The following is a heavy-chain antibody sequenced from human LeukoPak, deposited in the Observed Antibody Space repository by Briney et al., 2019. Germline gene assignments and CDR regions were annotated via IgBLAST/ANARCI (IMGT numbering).Heavy chain of an antibody. CDR2: FDPEDGET. D-gene: IGHD3-22*01. Sequence: GASVKVSCKVSGYTLTELSMHWVRQAPGKGLEWMGGFDPEDGETIYAQKFQGRVTMTEDTSTDTAYMELSSLRSEDTAVYYCATDYRVEQFAAWLYWGQGTLVTVSS. V-gene: IGHV1-24*01. CDR3: ATDYRVEQFAAWLY. CDR1: GYTLTELS. J-gene: IGHJ4*02.